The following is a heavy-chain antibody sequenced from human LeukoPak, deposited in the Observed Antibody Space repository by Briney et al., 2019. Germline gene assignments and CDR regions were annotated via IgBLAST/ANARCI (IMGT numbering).Heavy chain of an antibody. Sequence: GGSLRLSCAASGITVGSSYMIWVRQAPGKGLEWVANIKQDGSEKYYVDSVKGRFTISRDNAKNSLYLQMNSLRAEDTAVYYCARVGVIGGAFDIWGQGTMVTVSS. CDR1: GITVGSSY. D-gene: IGHD2-21*01. CDR3: ARVGVIGGAFDI. CDR2: IKQDGSEK. V-gene: IGHV3-7*01. J-gene: IGHJ3*02.